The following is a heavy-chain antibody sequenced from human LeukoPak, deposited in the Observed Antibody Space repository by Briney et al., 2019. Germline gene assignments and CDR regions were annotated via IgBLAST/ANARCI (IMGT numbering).Heavy chain of an antibody. CDR2: ITTNNGNT. CDR1: GYTFTIYD. J-gene: IGHJ4*02. D-gene: IGHD2-15*01. Sequence: GASVKVSCKASGYTFTIYDITWVRQAPGQGLEWMGWITTNNGNTNYAQKFQGRVTMTRDTSTSTVYMELSSLRSEDTAVYYCARGYCSGGSCYTGLDYWGQGTLVTVSS. V-gene: IGHV1-18*01. CDR3: ARGYCSGGSCYTGLDY.